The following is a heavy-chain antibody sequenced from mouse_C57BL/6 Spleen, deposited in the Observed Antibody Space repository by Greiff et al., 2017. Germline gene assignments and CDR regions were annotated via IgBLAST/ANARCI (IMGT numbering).Heavy chain of an antibody. J-gene: IGHJ2*01. D-gene: IGHD3-2*01. CDR2: IYPTDGST. CDR1: GFTFTSSD. V-gene: IGHV1-85*01. Sequence: QVQLQQSVPELVKPGASVKLSCKASGFTFTSSDINWVKQRPGQGLEWIGWIYPTDGSTKYTAKFKGKATLTVDTSSSTAYLELRSLTSEDTAIYYCARSAVQRQVYFDYWGHGATLTVSS. CDR3: ARSAVQRQVYFDY.